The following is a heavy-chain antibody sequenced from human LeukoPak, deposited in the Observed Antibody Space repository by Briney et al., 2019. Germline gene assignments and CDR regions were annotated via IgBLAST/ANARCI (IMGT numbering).Heavy chain of an antibody. D-gene: IGHD6-6*01. CDR1: GFTFSSYA. Sequence: SGGSLRLSCAASGFTFSSYAMHWVRQAPGKGLEWVAVISYDGSNKYYADSVKGRFTISRDNSKNTLYLQMNSLRAEDTAVYYCARDLRIAALTHPLGYWGQGTLVTVSS. J-gene: IGHJ4*02. CDR3: ARDLRIAALTHPLGY. CDR2: ISYDGSNK. V-gene: IGHV3-30-3*01.